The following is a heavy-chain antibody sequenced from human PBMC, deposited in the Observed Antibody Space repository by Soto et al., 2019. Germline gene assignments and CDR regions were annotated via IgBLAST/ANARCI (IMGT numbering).Heavy chain of an antibody. CDR1: GFNFNSYT. CDR3: ARVGAYFGEFDYFDY. V-gene: IGHV3-21*06. D-gene: IGHD3-10*01. Sequence: PGGSLRLSGSASGFNFNSYTMNWVRRAPGKGLEWVSSISRFSDRTYYADSVKGRFAIFRANAENSVYLQVNSLRAEDTAVYYCARVGAYFGEFDYFDYWGQGTPVTVSS. CDR2: ISRFSDRT. J-gene: IGHJ4*02.